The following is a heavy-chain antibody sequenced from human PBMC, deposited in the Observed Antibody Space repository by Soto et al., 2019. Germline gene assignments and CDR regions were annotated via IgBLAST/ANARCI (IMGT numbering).Heavy chain of an antibody. CDR3: ARTSGYYFYDY. D-gene: IGHD3-3*01. Sequence: VSCKTSGYTFTSYAMHWVRQAPGQRLEWMGWINAGNGNTKYSQKFQGRVTITRDTSASTAYMELSSLRSEDTAVYYCARTSGYYFYDYWGQGTLVTVSS. CDR1: GYTFTSYA. CDR2: INAGNGNT. J-gene: IGHJ4*02. V-gene: IGHV1-3*01.